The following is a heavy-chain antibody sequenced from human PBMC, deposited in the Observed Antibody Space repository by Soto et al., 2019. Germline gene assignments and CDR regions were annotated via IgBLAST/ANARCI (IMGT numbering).Heavy chain of an antibody. Sequence: SETLSLTCTVSGGSISGYYWSWFRQPPGKGLEWIGYIYYSGSTNYNPSLKSRVTISVDTSKNQFSLRMSSVTAADTAVYYCARHRYSSGYWGQGTSVTVSS. CDR2: IYYSGST. CDR1: GGSISGYY. V-gene: IGHV4-59*01. J-gene: IGHJ4*02. CDR3: ARHRYSSGY. D-gene: IGHD5-18*01.